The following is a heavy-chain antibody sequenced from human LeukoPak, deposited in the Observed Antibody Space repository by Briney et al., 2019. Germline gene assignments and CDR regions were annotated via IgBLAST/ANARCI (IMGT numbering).Heavy chain of an antibody. CDR1: GGTFSSYA. V-gene: IGHV1-69*05. CDR3: ARDSLGLRFLEWFFDY. CDR2: IIPIFGTA. Sequence: SVKVSCKASGGTFSSYAISWVRQAPGQGLEWMGGIIPIFGTANYAQKFQGRVTITTDESTSTAYMELSSLRSEDTAVYYCARDSLGLRFLEWFFDYWGQGTLVTVSS. D-gene: IGHD3-3*01. J-gene: IGHJ4*02.